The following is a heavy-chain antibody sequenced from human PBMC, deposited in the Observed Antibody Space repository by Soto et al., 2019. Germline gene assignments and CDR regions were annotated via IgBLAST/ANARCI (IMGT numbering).Heavy chain of an antibody. CDR3: ARRGSGSYYDY. CDR1: GFTFSNYA. D-gene: IGHD1-26*01. V-gene: IGHV3-23*01. CDR2: ISGSDGRT. J-gene: IGHJ4*02. Sequence: EVQLLESGGGLVQPGGSLRLSCAASGFTFSNYAMRWVRQAPGKGLEWVSAISGSDGRTYYADSVKGRFTISRDNSKNTLYLQMNSLRAEDTAVYYCARRGSGSYYDYWGQGTLVTVSS.